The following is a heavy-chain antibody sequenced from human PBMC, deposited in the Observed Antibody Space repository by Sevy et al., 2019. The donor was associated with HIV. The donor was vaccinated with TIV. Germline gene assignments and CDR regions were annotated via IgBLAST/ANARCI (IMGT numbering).Heavy chain of an antibody. Sequence: GGSLRLSCAASEFTFSSYAMDWVRQAPGKGLEWVSTISGSRETTYYADSVKGRFTITRGHSQNTLFLQINSLRAEDTAVYYCAKRGNGWYELDYWGRGTLVTVSS. CDR1: EFTFSSYA. CDR3: AKRGNGWYELDY. D-gene: IGHD6-19*01. V-gene: IGHV3-23*01. J-gene: IGHJ4*02. CDR2: ISGSRETT.